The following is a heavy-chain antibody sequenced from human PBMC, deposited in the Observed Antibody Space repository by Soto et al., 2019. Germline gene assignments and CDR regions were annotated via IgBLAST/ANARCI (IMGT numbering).Heavy chain of an antibody. CDR2: ISAYNGNT. CDR3: VLPDGDHDQLDS. CDR1: GYTFTSYG. J-gene: IGHJ5*01. D-gene: IGHD2-2*01. V-gene: IGHV1-18*01. Sequence: ASVKVSCKASGYTFTSYGISWVRQAPGQGLEWMGWISAYNGNTNYAQKLQGRVTMTTDTSTSIAYMELRSLRSDDTAVYYCVLPDGDHDQLDSWGQGTLVTVSS.